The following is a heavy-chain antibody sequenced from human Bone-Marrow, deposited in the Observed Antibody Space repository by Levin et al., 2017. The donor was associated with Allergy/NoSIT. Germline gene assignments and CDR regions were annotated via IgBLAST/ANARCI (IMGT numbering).Heavy chain of an antibody. V-gene: IGHV3-30*01. D-gene: IGHD6-13*01. CDR2: ISYDGNNQ. CDR1: FFPFLSSS. Sequence: PGDSLPLSFLSSFFPFLSSSLPFFLPSPFPFLSFLSVISYDGNNQYFADSVKGRFTLSRDNSKNTLSLQMNSLRAEDTAVYYCARASYSRSWYGYGLNGWGQGTTVTVSS. J-gene: IGHJ6*02. CDR3: ARASYSRSWYGYGLNG.